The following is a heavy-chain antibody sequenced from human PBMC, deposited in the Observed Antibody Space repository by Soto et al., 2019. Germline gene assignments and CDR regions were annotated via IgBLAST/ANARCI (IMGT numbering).Heavy chain of an antibody. V-gene: IGHV4-39*01. CDR2: IYYSGST. CDR1: GGSISSSSYY. Sequence: QLQLQESGPGLVKPSETLSLTCTVSGGSISSSSYYWGWIRQPPGKGLEWIGSIYYSGSTYYNPALKSRVTISVDTSKTQFSLKLSSVTAADTAVYYCARPWTKYCSGGSCSDYWGQGTLVTVSS. D-gene: IGHD2-15*01. J-gene: IGHJ4*02. CDR3: ARPWTKYCSGGSCSDY.